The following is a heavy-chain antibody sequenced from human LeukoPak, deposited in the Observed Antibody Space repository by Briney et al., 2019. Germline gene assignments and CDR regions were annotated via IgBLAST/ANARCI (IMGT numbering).Heavy chain of an antibody. CDR2: IYYSGST. Sequence: SETLSLTCTVSGGSISSGSYYWSWIRQPPGRGLEWIGYIYYSGSTNYNPSLKSRVTISVDTSKNQFSLKLSSVTAADTAVYYCARYGYNSIFPHYFDYWGQGTLVTVSS. CDR1: GGSISSGSYY. V-gene: IGHV4-61*01. J-gene: IGHJ4*02. D-gene: IGHD5-24*01. CDR3: ARYGYNSIFPHYFDY.